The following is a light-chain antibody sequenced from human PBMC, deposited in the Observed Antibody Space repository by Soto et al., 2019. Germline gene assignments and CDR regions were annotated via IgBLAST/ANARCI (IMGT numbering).Light chain of an antibody. CDR1: QNINNY. V-gene: IGKV1-33*01. CDR2: DAS. J-gene: IGKJ4*01. Sequence: DIQMTQSPSSLSASVGDRVTITCQASQNINNYLNWYQQKPGRAPKLLIYDASNLEAGVPSRFRGSGSGTDFTFTISRLQPEDIATYYCQQRSDRLTFGGGTRVDIK. CDR3: QQRSDRLT.